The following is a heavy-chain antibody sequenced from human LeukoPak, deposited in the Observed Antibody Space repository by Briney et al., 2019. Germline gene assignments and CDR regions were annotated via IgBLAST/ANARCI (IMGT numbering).Heavy chain of an antibody. V-gene: IGHV1-18*01. D-gene: IGHD3-22*01. J-gene: IGHJ4*02. CDR3: ARDTYYYDSSGYYYGY. Sequence: ASVKVSCKASGYTFTSCGISWVRQAPGQGLEWMGWISAYNGNTNYAQKLQGRVTMTTDTSTSTAYMELRSLRSDDTAVYYCARDTYYYDSSGYYYGYWGQGTLVTVSS. CDR1: GYTFTSCG. CDR2: ISAYNGNT.